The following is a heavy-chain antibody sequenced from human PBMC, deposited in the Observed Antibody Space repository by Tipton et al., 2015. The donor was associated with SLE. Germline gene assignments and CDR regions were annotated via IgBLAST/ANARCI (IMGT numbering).Heavy chain of an antibody. CDR3: ARVWGTGSRGVDY. V-gene: IGHV6-1*01. J-gene: IGHJ4*02. CDR1: GDSVSTNSAA. D-gene: IGHD2-2*01. CDR2: TYYRSKWYS. Sequence: VKPSQTLSLTCAISGDSVSTNSAAWTWIRQSPSRGLEWLGRTYYRSKWYSDYAVSVKSRITINPDTSKNQFSLQLNSVTPEDTAVYYGARVWGTGSRGVDYWGQGTLVTVSS.